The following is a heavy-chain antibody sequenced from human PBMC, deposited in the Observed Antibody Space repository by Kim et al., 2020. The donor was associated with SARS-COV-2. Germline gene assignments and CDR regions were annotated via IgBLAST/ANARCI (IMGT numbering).Heavy chain of an antibody. V-gene: IGHV3-23*01. D-gene: IGHD3-10*01. Sequence: GRFTISRDNSKHTLYLQMNSLRAEDTAVYYCAKDSAPAVIPYYYYYGMDVWGQGTTLTVSS. CDR3: AKDSAPAVIPYYYYYGMDV. J-gene: IGHJ6*02.